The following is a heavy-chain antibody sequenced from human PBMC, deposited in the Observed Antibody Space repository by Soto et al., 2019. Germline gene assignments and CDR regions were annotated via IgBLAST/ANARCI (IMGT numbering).Heavy chain of an antibody. D-gene: IGHD3-22*01. CDR2: INSDGSRT. Sequence: EVQLVESGGGIVQPGGSLRLSCAASGFTFSSYWMHWVRQAPGKGLVWVSRINSDGSRTSYADSAKGRFTISRDNAKNTVYLQINSLRAEDTAVYYWARGDGDYYDGNGYLGRHWGQGTLVTVSS. CDR3: ARGDGDYYDGNGYLGRH. J-gene: IGHJ4*02. CDR1: GFTFSSYW. V-gene: IGHV3-74*01.